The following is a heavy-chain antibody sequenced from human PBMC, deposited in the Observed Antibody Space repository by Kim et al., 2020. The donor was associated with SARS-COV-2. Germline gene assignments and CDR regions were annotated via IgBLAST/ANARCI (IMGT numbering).Heavy chain of an antibody. CDR1: GGSFSGYY. J-gene: IGHJ4*02. Sequence: SETLSLTCAVYGGSFSGYYWSWIRQPPGKGLEWIGEINHSGSTNYNPSLKSRVTISVDTSKNQFSLKLSSVTAADTAVYYCARGHTVIAVAGKGNFDYWGQVTLVTVSS. CDR2: INHSGST. CDR3: ARGHTVIAVAGKGNFDY. D-gene: IGHD6-19*01. V-gene: IGHV4-34*01.